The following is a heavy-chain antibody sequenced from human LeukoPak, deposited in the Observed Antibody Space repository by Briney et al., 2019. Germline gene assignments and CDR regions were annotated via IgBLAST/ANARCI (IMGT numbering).Heavy chain of an antibody. CDR1: GNRFTSYG. CDR3: ARVGHYGRGFAFDI. Sequence: GASVKVSCKACGNRFTSYGISWVRQAPGQGLEWMGWISAYNGNTNYAQKLQGRVTMTTDTSTSTAYRELRSLRSDDTAVYYCARVGHYGRGFAFDIWGQGTMVTVSS. D-gene: IGHD4-17*01. J-gene: IGHJ3*02. CDR2: ISAYNGNT. V-gene: IGHV1-18*01.